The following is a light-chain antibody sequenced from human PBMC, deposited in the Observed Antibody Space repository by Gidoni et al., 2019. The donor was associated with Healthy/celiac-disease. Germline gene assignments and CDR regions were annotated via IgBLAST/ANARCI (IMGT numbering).Light chain of an antibody. J-gene: IGLJ2*01. V-gene: IGLV3-1*01. CDR1: KLGDKY. CDR2: QDS. Sequence: SYELTQPPSVSVAPGQTASITCSGDKLGDKYACWYQQKPGQSPVLVIYQDSTRTSGHPERFSGSSSGNTATLTISGTQAMDEADYYCQAWDSSTVVFGGGTKLTVL. CDR3: QAWDSSTVV.